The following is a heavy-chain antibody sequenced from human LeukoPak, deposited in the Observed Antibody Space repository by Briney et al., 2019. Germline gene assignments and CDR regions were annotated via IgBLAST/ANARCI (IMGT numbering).Heavy chain of an antibody. CDR3: ARVNGGRYCSGGSCYSGAFDI. D-gene: IGHD2-15*01. Sequence: ASVKVSCKASGYIFTSYGISWVRQAPGQGLEWMGWISAYNGNTNYAQKFQGRVTITADKSTSTAYMELSSLRSEDTAVYYCARVNGGRYCSGGSCYSGAFDIWGQGTMVTVSS. CDR2: ISAYNGNT. CDR1: GYIFTSYG. J-gene: IGHJ3*02. V-gene: IGHV1-18*01.